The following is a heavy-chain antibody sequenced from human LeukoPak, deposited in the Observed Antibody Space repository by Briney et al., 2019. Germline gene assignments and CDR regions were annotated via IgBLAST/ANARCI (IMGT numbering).Heavy chain of an antibody. J-gene: IGHJ4*02. V-gene: IGHV3-21*01. CDR2: ISSSSSYI. CDR3: ARVSDGCLDY. D-gene: IGHD5-24*01. CDR1: GFTFSSHS. Sequence: GGSLRLSCAASGFTFSSHSMNWVRQAPGKGLEWVSSISSSSSYIYYADSVKGRFTISRDNAKNSLYLQMNSLRAEDTAVYYCARVSDGCLDYWGQGTLVTVSS.